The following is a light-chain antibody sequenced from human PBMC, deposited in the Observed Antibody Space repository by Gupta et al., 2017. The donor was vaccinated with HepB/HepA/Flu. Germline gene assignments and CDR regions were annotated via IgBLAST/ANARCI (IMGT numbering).Light chain of an antibody. Sequence: DVQMTQSPSSVSASVGDRITITCRANQNINRWLVWYQQKPGGAPKFLMSAASSSQSGVPSRFSASGSETDFTLTISNLQPEDFAIYFCQQAAFLPVTFGGGTTVEIK. V-gene: IGKV1-12*01. CDR1: QNINRW. CDR3: QQAAFLPVT. J-gene: IGKJ4*01. CDR2: AAS.